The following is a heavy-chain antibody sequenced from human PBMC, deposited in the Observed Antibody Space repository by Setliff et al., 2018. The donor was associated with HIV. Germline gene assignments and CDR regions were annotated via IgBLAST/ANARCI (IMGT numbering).Heavy chain of an antibody. CDR3: ARRPYYFDY. Sequence: SETLSLTCAVYGGSFSGYYWSWIRQPPGKGLEWIGHIYTSGSTNYNPSLKSRVTISVDTSKKQFSLKLSSVTAADTAVYYCARRPYYFDYWGQGTLVTVSS. J-gene: IGHJ4*02. CDR2: IYTSGST. V-gene: IGHV4-34*01. CDR1: GGSFSGYY.